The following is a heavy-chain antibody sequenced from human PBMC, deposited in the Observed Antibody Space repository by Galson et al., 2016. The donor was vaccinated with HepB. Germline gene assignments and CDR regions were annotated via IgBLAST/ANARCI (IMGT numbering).Heavy chain of an antibody. V-gene: IGHV4-34*01. CDR2: IHHSGRT. Sequence: SETLSLTCAVYGGSFSDSSWSWIRQSPGRGLEWIGEIHHSGRTDYNPSLMSRVTVSVDTSKNQVSLRLTSVTAADTAIYYCASTRIQMWLRPFDDWGQGTLVTVSS. CDR1: GGSFSDSS. D-gene: IGHD5-18*01. CDR3: ASTRIQMWLRPFDD. J-gene: IGHJ4*02.